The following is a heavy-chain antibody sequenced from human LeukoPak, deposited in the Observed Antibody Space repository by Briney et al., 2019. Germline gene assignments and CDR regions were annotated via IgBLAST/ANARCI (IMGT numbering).Heavy chain of an antibody. D-gene: IGHD1-26*01. V-gene: IGHV4-34*01. CDR3: ARAWWELLLRPSYFDY. CDR1: GGSFSGYY. CDR2: INHSGST. J-gene: IGHJ4*02. Sequence: SETLPLTCAVYGGSFSGYYWSWIRQPPGKGLEWIGEINHSGSTNYNPSLKSRVTISVDTSKNQFSLKLSSVTAADTAVYYCARAWWELLLRPSYFDYWGQGTLVTVSS.